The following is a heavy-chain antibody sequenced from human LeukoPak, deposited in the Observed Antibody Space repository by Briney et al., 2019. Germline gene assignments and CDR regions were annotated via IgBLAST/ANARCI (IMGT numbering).Heavy chain of an antibody. Sequence: GGSLRLSCTVSGFTFSSYGMSWGRQAPGKGLGWVSTISGSGGSTYYADSVKGRLTISRDNSKTTLYLKMNSLIDEDTAGYNGAKTVRGSDWARGFAPWGQGTLVTVSS. CDR2: ISGSGGST. CDR3: AKTVRGSDWARGFAP. CDR1: GFTFSSYG. J-gene: IGHJ5*02. V-gene: IGHV3-23*01. D-gene: IGHD5-12*01.